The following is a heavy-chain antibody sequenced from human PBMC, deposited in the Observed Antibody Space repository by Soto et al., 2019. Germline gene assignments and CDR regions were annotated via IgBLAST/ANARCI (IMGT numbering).Heavy chain of an antibody. D-gene: IGHD5-12*01. J-gene: IGHJ5*02. V-gene: IGHV1-2*02. CDR3: ATCRDLVAKNDP. CDR2: INPNSGAS. Sequence: GWVXVSFKTSLYTFIYYYVHVLRQAPGQGLEWVGWINPNSGASNYAQNFKGRVTMNRDRYITKVYMELTGLRSDDTDVYYCATCRDLVAKNDPWGQGTLVTVSS. CDR1: LYTFIYYY.